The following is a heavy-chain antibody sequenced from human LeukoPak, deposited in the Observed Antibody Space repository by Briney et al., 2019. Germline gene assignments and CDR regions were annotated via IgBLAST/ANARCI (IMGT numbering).Heavy chain of an antibody. D-gene: IGHD3-10*01. V-gene: IGHV4-59*08. CDR1: GASYRTFY. Sequence: PSETLSLTCTVSGASYRTFYWSWIRQPPGKGLEWIGYISYEGYTNYHLSLKSRVTISLDPSKSQFSLRLSSVPATDTALYYRARVNYRPGSYSSWFDPWGQGTLVTVSS. J-gene: IGHJ5*02. CDR3: ARVNYRPGSYSSWFDP. CDR2: ISYEGYT.